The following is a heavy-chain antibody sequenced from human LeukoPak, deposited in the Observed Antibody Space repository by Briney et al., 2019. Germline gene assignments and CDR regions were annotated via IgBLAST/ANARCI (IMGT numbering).Heavy chain of an antibody. J-gene: IGHJ4*02. CDR2: INTNTGNS. Sequence: ASVKVSCKASGYTFTSYAMNWVRQAPGQGLEWMGWINTNTGNSTYAQGFTGRFVFSLDTSVSTAYLQISSLKAEDTAVYYCARDSPTYCSGGSCPFDYWGQGTLVTVSS. CDR1: GYTFTSYA. CDR3: ARDSPTYCSGGSCPFDY. D-gene: IGHD2-15*01. V-gene: IGHV7-4-1*02.